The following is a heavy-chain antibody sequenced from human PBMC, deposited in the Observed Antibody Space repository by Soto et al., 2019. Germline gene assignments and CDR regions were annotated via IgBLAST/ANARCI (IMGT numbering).Heavy chain of an antibody. CDR3: CASSVVTPFAY. CDR2: IKNDGSSI. D-gene: IGHD2-21*02. V-gene: IGHV3-74*01. J-gene: IGHJ4*02. CDR1: GLSLSGYW. Sequence: TGGSLRLSCEASGLSLSGYWMHWARQVPGKGLAWVSVIKNDGSSISYGDSVKGRFTVSRDNAKNSLYLQMNSLRAEDTAVYFCCASSVVTPFAYWGQGILVTVSS.